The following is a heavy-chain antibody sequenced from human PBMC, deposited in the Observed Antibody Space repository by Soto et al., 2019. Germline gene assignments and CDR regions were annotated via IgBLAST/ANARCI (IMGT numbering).Heavy chain of an antibody. J-gene: IGHJ6*03. CDR3: ATVFCSGGSCPTYYSYMDV. D-gene: IGHD2-15*01. V-gene: IGHV3-23*01. CDR1: GFTFTNYD. Sequence: EVQLLESGGGLVQPGGSLTLSCAASGFTFTNYDMRWVRQPPGKGLEWVSVIRSRGGSTNYAGSVKGRFTVSRDNSKNTLYLHMNSLRAEDTAVYYCATVFCSGGSCPTYYSYMDVWGKGTTVTVSS. CDR2: IRSRGGST.